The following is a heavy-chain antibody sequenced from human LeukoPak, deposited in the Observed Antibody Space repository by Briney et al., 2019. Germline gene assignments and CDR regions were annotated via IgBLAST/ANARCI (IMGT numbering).Heavy chain of an antibody. D-gene: IGHD3-22*01. CDR3: ARPALGYYYDSSGYYFDY. CDR1: GYTFTGYY. Sequence: ASVKVSCKASGYTFTGYYMHWVRQAPGQGLEWMGWINPNSGGTNYAQKFQGRVTMTRDTSISTAYMELSRLRSDDTAVYYCARPALGYYYDSSGYYFDYWDQGTLVTVSS. V-gene: IGHV1-2*02. J-gene: IGHJ4*02. CDR2: INPNSGGT.